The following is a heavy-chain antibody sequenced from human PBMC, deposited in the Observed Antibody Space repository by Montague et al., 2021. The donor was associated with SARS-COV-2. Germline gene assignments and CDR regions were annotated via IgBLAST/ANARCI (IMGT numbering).Heavy chain of an antibody. J-gene: IGHJ6*02. CDR3: ASDFKNSYPMDA. CDR2: ICYSGTT. CDR1: GGSISTTSYY. V-gene: IGHV4-39*07. Sequence: SETLSLTCTVSGGSISTTSYYWVWIRQPPGKGLEWIANICYSGTTNYNPSLRSRVTISVQTSKNQFSLTVASVTAADTAIYYCASDFKNSYPMDAWGQGTTVIVSS.